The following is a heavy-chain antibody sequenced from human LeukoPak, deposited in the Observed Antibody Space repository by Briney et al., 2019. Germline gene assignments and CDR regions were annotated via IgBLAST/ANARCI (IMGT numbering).Heavy chain of an antibody. Sequence: SVKVSCKVSGYTLTELSMHWVRQAPGKGLEWMGGFDPEDGETIYAQKFQGRVTMTEDTSTDTAYMELSSLRSEDTAVYYCATGLGASWELPHWGQGTLVTVSS. CDR1: GYTLTELS. V-gene: IGHV1-24*01. J-gene: IGHJ4*02. D-gene: IGHD1-26*01. CDR2: FDPEDGET. CDR3: ATGLGASWELPH.